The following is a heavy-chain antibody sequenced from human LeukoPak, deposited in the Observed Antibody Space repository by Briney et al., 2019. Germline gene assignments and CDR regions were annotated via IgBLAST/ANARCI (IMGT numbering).Heavy chain of an antibody. CDR2: IYHSGST. CDR1: GGSISSGGYS. J-gene: IGHJ3*02. V-gene: IGHV4-30-2*01. CDR3: AGRITMVRGVIVTDAFDI. D-gene: IGHD3-10*01. Sequence: SETLSLTCAVSGGSISSGGYSWSWIRQPPGKGLEWIGYIYHSGSTYYNPSLKSRVTISVDRSKNQFSLKLSSVTAADTAVYYCAGRITMVRGVIVTDAFDIWGQGTMVTVSS.